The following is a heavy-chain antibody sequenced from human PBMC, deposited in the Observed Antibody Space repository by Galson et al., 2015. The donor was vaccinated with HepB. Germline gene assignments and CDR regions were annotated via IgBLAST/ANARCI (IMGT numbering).Heavy chain of an antibody. V-gene: IGHV1-46*01. CDR3: AREPYKMAYQSGAAFDI. J-gene: IGHJ3*02. Sequence: SVKVSCKASGYTFTSYYMHWVRQAPGQGLEWMGIINPSGGSTSYAQKFQGRVTMTRDTSTSTVYMEPSSLRSEDTAVYYCAREPYKMAYQSGAAFDIWGQGTMVTVSS. D-gene: IGHD5-24*01. CDR1: GYTFTSYY. CDR2: INPSGGST.